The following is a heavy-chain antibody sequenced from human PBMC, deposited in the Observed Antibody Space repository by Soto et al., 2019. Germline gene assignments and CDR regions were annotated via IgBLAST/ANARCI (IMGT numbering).Heavy chain of an antibody. Sequence: SETLSLTCTVSGGSISSYYWSWLRQPPGKGLECIGYIYCSGSTNYNPSPNSRVTISVXXXKXXXXLKLXSXXAPXTAVYYCAREGTTDYYYGMDVWGQGTTVTVSS. CDR1: GGSISSYY. CDR2: IYCSGST. V-gene: IGHV4-59*01. J-gene: IGHJ6*02. D-gene: IGHD4-4*01. CDR3: AREGTTDYYYGMDV.